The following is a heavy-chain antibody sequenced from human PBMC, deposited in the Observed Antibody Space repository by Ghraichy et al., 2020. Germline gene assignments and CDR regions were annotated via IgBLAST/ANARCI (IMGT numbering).Heavy chain of an antibody. CDR3: ATRGNRLHFYYYYGMDV. D-gene: IGHD4-11*01. CDR1: GYTITELS. Sequence: ASVKVSCKVSGYTITELSMHWVRQAPGKGLEWMGGFDPEDGETIYAQKFQGRVTMTEDTSTDTAYMELSSLRSEDTGVYYCATRGNRLHFYYYYGMDVWGQGTTVTVSS. V-gene: IGHV1-24*01. J-gene: IGHJ6*02. CDR2: FDPEDGET.